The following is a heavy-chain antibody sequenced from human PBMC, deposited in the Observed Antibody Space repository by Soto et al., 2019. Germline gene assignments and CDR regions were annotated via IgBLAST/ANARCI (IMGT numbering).Heavy chain of an antibody. CDR2: IKQDGSEK. D-gene: IGHD3-3*01. CDR3: ASGGVVIGGYYYYYMDV. Sequence: GGSLRLSCAASGFTFSSFWMSWVRQPPGKGLEWVANIKQDGSEKYYVDSVKGRFTISRDHAKNSLYLQMNSLRAEDTAVYYCASGGVVIGGYYYYYMDVWGKGTTVTVSS. J-gene: IGHJ6*03. CDR1: GFTFSSFW. V-gene: IGHV3-7*01.